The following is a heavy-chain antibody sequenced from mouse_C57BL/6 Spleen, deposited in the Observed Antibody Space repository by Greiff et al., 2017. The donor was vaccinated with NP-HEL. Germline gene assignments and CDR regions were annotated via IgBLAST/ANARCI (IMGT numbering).Heavy chain of an antibody. CDR1: GFSFNTYA. D-gene: IGHD1-1*01. Sequence: DVKLQESGGGLVQPQGSLKLSCAASGFSFNTYAMNWVRQAPGKGLEWVARISSKSNNYATYYADSVKDRFTISSDDSESMLYLQMNNLKTEDTAIDYCVRHPLTTVVATDWYFDVWGTGTTVTVSS. CDR2: ISSKSNNYAT. J-gene: IGHJ1*03. V-gene: IGHV10-1*01. CDR3: VRHPLTTVVATDWYFDV.